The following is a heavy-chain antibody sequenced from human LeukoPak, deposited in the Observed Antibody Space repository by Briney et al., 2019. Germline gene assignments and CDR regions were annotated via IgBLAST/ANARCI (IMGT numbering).Heavy chain of an antibody. V-gene: IGHV1-24*01. CDR2: FDPEDGET. J-gene: IGHJ4*02. CDR1: GYTLTELS. Sequence: ASVKVSCKVSGYTLTELSMHWVRQAPGKGLEWMGGFDPEDGETIYAQKFQGRVTMTEDTSTDTAYMELSSLRSEDTAVYYCATDLQLGLPADYWGQGTLVTVSS. D-gene: IGHD6-6*01. CDR3: ATDLQLGLPADY.